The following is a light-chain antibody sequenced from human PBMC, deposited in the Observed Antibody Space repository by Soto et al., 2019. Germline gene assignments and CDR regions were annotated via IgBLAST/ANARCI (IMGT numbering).Light chain of an antibody. CDR1: QSISTY. CDR2: DAS. V-gene: IGKV1-5*01. CDR3: QQYDSYSSGP. J-gene: IGKJ1*01. Sequence: DIQMTQSPSSLSASVGDRVSITCRVSQSISTYLIWYQQKPGKAPKVLIFDASSLKTGVPSRFSGSGSGTEFTLTISNLQPDDFATYYCQQYDSYSSGPFGQGTKVDIK.